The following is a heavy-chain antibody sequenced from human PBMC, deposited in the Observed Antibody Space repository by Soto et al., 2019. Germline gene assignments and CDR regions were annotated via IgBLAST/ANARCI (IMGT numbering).Heavy chain of an antibody. CDR2: IWYDGSNK. D-gene: IGHD3-10*01. CDR1: GFTFSNYG. CDR3: TRDVRSRYFDL. J-gene: IGHJ2*01. Sequence: QVQLVESGGGVVQPGRSLRLSCAASGFTFSNYGIHWVRQAPGKGLEWVAVIWYDGSNKYYADSVKGRFIISRDNSKNTLYLQMYSLRAEDTAVYYCTRDVRSRYFDLWGRGTLVTVSS. V-gene: IGHV3-33*01.